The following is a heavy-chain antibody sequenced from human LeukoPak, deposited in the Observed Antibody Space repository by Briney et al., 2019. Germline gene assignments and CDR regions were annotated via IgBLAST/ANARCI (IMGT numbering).Heavy chain of an antibody. CDR2: ISYDGSNK. CDR3: ARTSGATTWGPFDY. D-gene: IGHD1-26*01. CDR1: GFTFSSYA. Sequence: GGSLRLSCAASGFTFSSYAMHWVRQAPGKGLEWVAVISYDGSNKYYADSVKGRFTISRDNSKNTLYLQMKSLRAEDTAVYYCARTSGATTWGPFDYWGQGTLVTVSS. J-gene: IGHJ4*02. V-gene: IGHV3-30-3*01.